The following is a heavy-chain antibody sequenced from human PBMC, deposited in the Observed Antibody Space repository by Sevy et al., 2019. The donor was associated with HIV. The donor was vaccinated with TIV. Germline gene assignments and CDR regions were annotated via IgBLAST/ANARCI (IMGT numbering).Heavy chain of an antibody. CDR1: GGSISSSGSF. CDR3: AKIFAH. CDR2: ISYVGKT. V-gene: IGHV4-39*02. J-gene: IGHJ5*02. Sequence: SETLSLTCTVSGGSISSSGSFWGWIRQSPGWGLEWIGDISYVGKTNYNPSLRGRVTISRDTSNNHFSLRLSSVSASDTGGYYCAKIFAHWGQGTLVTVSS.